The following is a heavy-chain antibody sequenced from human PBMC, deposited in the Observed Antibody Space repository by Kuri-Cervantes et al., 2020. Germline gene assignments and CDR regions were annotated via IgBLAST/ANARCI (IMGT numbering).Heavy chain of an antibody. J-gene: IGHJ6*03. CDR1: GFTFRSDA. CDR3: ARAEGDYYYMDV. Sequence: GEALEISCSASGFTFRSDAMSLVRQAPGKGLEWVSASSGSGGSTYYAGFVKGRFTIPRDNAKNSLYLQINSLRVEDTALYYCARAEGDYYYMDVWGKGTTVTVSS. V-gene: IGHV3-23*01. CDR2: SSGSGGST. D-gene: IGHD1-14*01.